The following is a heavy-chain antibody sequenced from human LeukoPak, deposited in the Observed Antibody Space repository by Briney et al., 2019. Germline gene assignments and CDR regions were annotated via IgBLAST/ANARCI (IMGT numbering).Heavy chain of an antibody. J-gene: IGHJ4*02. D-gene: IGHD2-15*01. CDR2: ISAYNGNT. CDR1: GYTFTSYG. Sequence: GASVKVSCKASGYTFTSYGISWVRQAPGQGLEWMGWISAYNGNTNYAQKLQGRVTMTTDTSTSTAYMELSSLRSEDTAVYYCARGRTYCSGGSCYSGMTYWGQGTLVTVSS. V-gene: IGHV1-18*01. CDR3: ARGRTYCSGGSCYSGMTY.